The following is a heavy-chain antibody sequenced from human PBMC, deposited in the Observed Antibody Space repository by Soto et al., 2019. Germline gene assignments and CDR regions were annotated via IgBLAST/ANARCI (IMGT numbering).Heavy chain of an antibody. D-gene: IGHD5-12*01. V-gene: IGHV3-30-3*01. CDR2: ISYDGSNK. J-gene: IGHJ4*02. CDR3: ARDWEMATILDY. CDR1: GFTFSSYA. Sequence: QVQLVESGGGVVQPGRSLRLSCAASGFTFSSYAMHWVRQAPGKGLEWVAVISYDGSNKYYADSVKGRFTISRDNSKNTLYVQMNSLRAEDTAVYYCARDWEMATILDYWGQGTLVTVSS.